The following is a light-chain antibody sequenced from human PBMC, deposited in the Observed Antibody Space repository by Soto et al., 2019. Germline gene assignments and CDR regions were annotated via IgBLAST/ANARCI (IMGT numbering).Light chain of an antibody. Sequence: IAVTNAPATLSVSPLDIATLSFRASQSVSSNLAWYQQKPGQAPGLLIYGASTRATGIPARFSGSGSGTDFTLTISSLQSEDFAVYYFQQYNNGTPNSFGQGTRLEIK. CDR1: QSVSSN. J-gene: IGKJ5*01. CDR3: QQYNNGTPNS. V-gene: IGKV3-15*01. CDR2: GAS.